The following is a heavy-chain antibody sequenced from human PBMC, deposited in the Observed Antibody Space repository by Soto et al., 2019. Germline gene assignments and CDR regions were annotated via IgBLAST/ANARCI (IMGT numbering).Heavy chain of an antibody. V-gene: IGHV4-39*01. J-gene: IGHJ4*02. D-gene: IGHD3-10*01. Sequence: PSETLSLTCTVSGGSISSSSYYWGWIRQPPGKGLEWIGSIYYSGSTYYNPSLKSRVTISVDTSKNQFSLKLSSVTAEDTAVYYCATTLYGSGTYYSSYPPLFWGQGTLVTVSS. CDR2: IYYSGST. CDR1: GGSISSSSYY. CDR3: ATTLYGSGTYYSSYPPLF.